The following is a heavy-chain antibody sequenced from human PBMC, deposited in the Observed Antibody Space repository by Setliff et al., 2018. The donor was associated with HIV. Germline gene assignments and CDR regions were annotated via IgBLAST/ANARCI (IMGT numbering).Heavy chain of an antibody. CDR2: INQDGSEQ. V-gene: IGHV3-7*03. CDR1: GFTFSNYW. Sequence: PGGSLRLSCAASGFTFSNYWMTWVRQAPGKGLEWVANINQDGSEQNFVDSVTGRFTISRDNAKNSLYVQMNGLRVDDTAVYYCVRGKNWLDPWGQGTLVTVSS. CDR3: VRGKNWLDP. J-gene: IGHJ5*02.